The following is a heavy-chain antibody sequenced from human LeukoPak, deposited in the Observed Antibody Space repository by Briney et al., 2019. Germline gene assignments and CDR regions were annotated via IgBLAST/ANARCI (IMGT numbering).Heavy chain of an antibody. Sequence: SETLSLTCTVSGGSISSSSHYWGWIRQPPGKGLEWIGSIYYSGSTYYNPSLKSRVTISVDTSKNQFSLKLSSVTAADTAVYYCARQDILTGYGYVDYWGQGTLVTVSS. CDR3: ARQDILTGYGYVDY. CDR1: GGSISSSSHY. J-gene: IGHJ4*02. V-gene: IGHV4-39*01. CDR2: IYYSGST. D-gene: IGHD3-9*01.